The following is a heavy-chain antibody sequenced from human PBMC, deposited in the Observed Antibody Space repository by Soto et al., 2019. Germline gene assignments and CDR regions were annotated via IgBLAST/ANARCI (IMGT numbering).Heavy chain of an antibody. CDR3: AKDQDYYDSSGSIDY. CDR1: GFTFSSYG. Sequence: QVQLVESGGGVVQPGRSLRLSCAASGFTFSSYGMHWVRQAPGKGLEWVAVISYDGSNKYYADSVKGRFTISRDNSKNTLYLQMNSLRAEDTAMYYCAKDQDYYDSSGSIDYWGQGTLVTVSS. V-gene: IGHV3-30*18. D-gene: IGHD3-22*01. J-gene: IGHJ4*02. CDR2: ISYDGSNK.